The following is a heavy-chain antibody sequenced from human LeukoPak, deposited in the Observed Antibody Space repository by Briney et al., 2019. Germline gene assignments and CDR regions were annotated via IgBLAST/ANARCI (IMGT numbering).Heavy chain of an antibody. Sequence: SETLSLTCAVYDGSSGYYWSWIRQPPGKGLVWIGEIHPSGITSFNPSLKSRASISADTSKNQFSLKLTSVTAADTALYYCSRGRDQSKTGDYWGQGTLVTVSS. CDR3: SRGRDQSKTGDY. J-gene: IGHJ4*02. CDR2: IHPSGIT. CDR1: DGSSGYY. V-gene: IGHV4-34*01. D-gene: IGHD2-2*01.